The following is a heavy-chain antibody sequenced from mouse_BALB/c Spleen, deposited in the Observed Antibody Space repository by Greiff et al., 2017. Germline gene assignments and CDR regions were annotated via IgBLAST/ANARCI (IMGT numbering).Heavy chain of an antibody. J-gene: IGHJ3*01. Sequence: VKLQQSGAELVKPGASVKLSCKTSGYTFTSYWIQWVKQRPGQGLGWIGEIFPGTGTTYYNEKFKGKATLTIDTSSSTAYMQLSSLTSEDSAVYFCARGYEGWFAYWGQGTLVTVSA. CDR3: ARGYEGWFAY. CDR1: GYTFTSYW. CDR2: IFPGTGTT. V-gene: IGHV1S132*01. D-gene: IGHD2-14*01.